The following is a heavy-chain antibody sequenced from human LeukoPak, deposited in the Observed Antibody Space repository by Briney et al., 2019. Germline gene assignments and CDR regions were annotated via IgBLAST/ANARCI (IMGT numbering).Heavy chain of an antibody. V-gene: IGHV3-7*01. J-gene: IGHJ4*02. CDR3: ARRQWIQQWAVNYFDL. Sequence: GGSLRLSCAGSGFTFSHNWMNWVRQAPGKGPEWVASINQDGSDKEYVDSVKGRFTISRDNAKNSLYLQMNSLRVEHTAIYYWARRQWIQQWAVNYFDLWGQGTLVAASS. D-gene: IGHD5-18*01. CDR2: INQDGSDK. CDR1: GFTFSHNW.